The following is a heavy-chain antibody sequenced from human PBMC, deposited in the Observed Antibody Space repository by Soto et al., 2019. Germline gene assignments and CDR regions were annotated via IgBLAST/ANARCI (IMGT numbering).Heavy chain of an antibody. D-gene: IGHD6-13*01. V-gene: IGHV1-46*01. CDR2: INPSGGST. CDR3: ATGIFIAAAGTDFDY. Sequence: GASVKVSCKASGYTFTSYYMHWVRQAPGQGLEWMGIINPSGGSTSYAQKFQGRVTMTRDTSTSTVYMELSSLRSEDTAVYYCATGIFIAAAGTDFDYWGQGTLVTVS. J-gene: IGHJ4*02. CDR1: GYTFTSYY.